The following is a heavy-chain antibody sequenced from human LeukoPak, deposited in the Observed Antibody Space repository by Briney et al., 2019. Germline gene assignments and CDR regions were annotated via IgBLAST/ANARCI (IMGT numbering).Heavy chain of an antibody. J-gene: IGHJ4*02. CDR1: GFTFSSYW. CDR2: ISYDGSNK. Sequence: GSLRLSCAASGFTFSSYWMSWVRQAPGKGLEWVAVISYDGSNKYYADSVKGRFTISRDNSKNTLYLQMNSLRAEDTAVYYCAKVQKDTAMGYYFDYWGQGTLVTVSS. D-gene: IGHD5-18*01. CDR3: AKVQKDTAMGYYFDY. V-gene: IGHV3-30*18.